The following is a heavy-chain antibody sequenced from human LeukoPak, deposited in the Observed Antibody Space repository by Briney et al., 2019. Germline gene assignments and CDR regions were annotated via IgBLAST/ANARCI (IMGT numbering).Heavy chain of an antibody. V-gene: IGHV1-18*01. CDR3: ATEGAYCGGDCHDAFDI. D-gene: IGHD2-21*02. J-gene: IGHJ3*02. Sequence: ASVKISCKASGYTFTSYGISWVRQAPGQGLEWMGWISAYNGNTNYAQKLQGRVTMTTDTSTSTAYMELSSLRSEDTAVYYCATEGAYCGGDCHDAFDIWGQGTMVTVSS. CDR2: ISAYNGNT. CDR1: GYTFTSYG.